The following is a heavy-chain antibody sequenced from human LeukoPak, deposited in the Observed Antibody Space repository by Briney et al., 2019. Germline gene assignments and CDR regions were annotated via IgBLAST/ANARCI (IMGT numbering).Heavy chain of an antibody. V-gene: IGHV3-30*19. CDR3: AKTLDFWSGYCDY. CDR1: GFTFSSYG. J-gene: IGHJ4*02. CDR2: ISYDGSNK. D-gene: IGHD3-3*01. Sequence: GGSLRLSCAASGFTFSSYGMHWVRQAPGKGLEWVAVISYDGSNKYYADSVKGRFTISRDNSKNTLYLQMNSLRAEDTAVYYCAKTLDFWSGYCDYWGQGTLVTVSS.